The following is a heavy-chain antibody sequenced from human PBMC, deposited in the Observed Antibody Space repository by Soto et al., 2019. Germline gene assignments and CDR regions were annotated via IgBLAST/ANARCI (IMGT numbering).Heavy chain of an antibody. CDR1: GGSISSGGYY. CDR3: ARGGYSYDNDAFDI. J-gene: IGHJ3*02. V-gene: IGHV4-31*03. D-gene: IGHD5-18*01. Sequence: QVQLQESGPGLVKPSQTLSLTCTVSGGSISSGGYYWSWIRQDPGKGLEWIGYIYYRGSTYYNPSLKSRVTISVDTSKNQFSLKLSSVTAADTAVYYCARGGYSYDNDAFDIWGQGTMVTVSS. CDR2: IYYRGST.